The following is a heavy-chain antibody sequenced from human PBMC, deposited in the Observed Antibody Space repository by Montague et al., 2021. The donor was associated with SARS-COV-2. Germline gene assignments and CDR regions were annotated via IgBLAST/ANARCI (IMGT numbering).Heavy chain of an antibody. Sequence: TLSLTCTVSGGSISSGSYYWSWIRQPAGKGLEWIGRIYTSGRTDYNPSLKSRLTISFNTSKNEFSLRLNSLTAADTAVYYCARDFPTGRYYFDFWGQGTLVIVSS. CDR1: GGSISSGSYY. CDR2: IYTSGRT. V-gene: IGHV4-61*02. CDR3: ARDFPTGRYYFDF. J-gene: IGHJ4*02. D-gene: IGHD3-10*01.